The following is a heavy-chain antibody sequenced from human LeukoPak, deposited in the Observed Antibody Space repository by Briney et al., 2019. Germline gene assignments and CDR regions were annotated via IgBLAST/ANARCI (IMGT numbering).Heavy chain of an antibody. D-gene: IGHD3-16*01. J-gene: IGHJ4*02. Sequence: GESLKISCKGSGDPFSSYWVGWVRQMPGRGLEWLGIIYLGDSDTRYSPSFQGRVTISVDKSINTAYLQWSSRKASDTATYYCARQDGKALYYFDYWGQGTLVTDSS. V-gene: IGHV5-51*01. CDR2: IYLGDSDT. CDR1: GDPFSSYW. CDR3: ARQDGKALYYFDY.